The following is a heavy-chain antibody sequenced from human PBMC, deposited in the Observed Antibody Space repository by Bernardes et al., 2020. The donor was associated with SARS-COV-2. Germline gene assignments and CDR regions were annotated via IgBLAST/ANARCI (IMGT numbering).Heavy chain of an antibody. V-gene: IGHV3-23*01. CDR3: ANLKGIPVDN. Sequence: GGSLRLSCAASGFTFSSFAMNWVRQAPGKGLEWLSSITSSGVSTYYADSVKGRFTISRDNSKNTLYLQMNSLRAEDTAVYYCANLKGIPVDNWGQGTLVTVSS. CDR2: ITSSGVST. CDR1: GFTFSSFA. J-gene: IGHJ4*02.